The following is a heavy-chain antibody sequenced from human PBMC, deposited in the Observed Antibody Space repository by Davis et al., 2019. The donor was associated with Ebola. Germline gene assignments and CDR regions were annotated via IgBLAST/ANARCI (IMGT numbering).Heavy chain of an antibody. Sequence: LSLTCAVYGGSFSGYYWSWIRQAPGKGLEWVSYISSSGSTIYYADSVKGRFTISRDNAKNSLYLQMNSLRAEDTAVYYCARERYSGYDYWGQGTLVTVSS. CDR2: ISSSGSTI. CDR1: GGSFSGYY. V-gene: IGHV3-11*01. CDR3: ARERYSGYDY. D-gene: IGHD5-12*01. J-gene: IGHJ4*02.